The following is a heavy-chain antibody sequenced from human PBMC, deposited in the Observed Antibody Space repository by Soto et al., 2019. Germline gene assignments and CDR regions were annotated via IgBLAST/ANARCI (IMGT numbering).Heavy chain of an antibody. D-gene: IGHD6-13*01. CDR1: GYTFTSYA. CDR3: ASDAAAGLYDY. Sequence: QVQLVQSGAEVKKPGASVKVSCKASGYTFTSYAISWVRQAPGQGLEWMGWISAYNGNTKYVQNFQGRVTMTTGTTTTTAYMELRSFRSDDTAVYYCASDAAAGLYDYLGQGTLVTVSS. CDR2: ISAYNGNT. V-gene: IGHV1-18*01. J-gene: IGHJ4*02.